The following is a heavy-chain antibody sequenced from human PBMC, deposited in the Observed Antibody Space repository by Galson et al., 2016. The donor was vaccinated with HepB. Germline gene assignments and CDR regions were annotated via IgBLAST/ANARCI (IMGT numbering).Heavy chain of an antibody. CDR3: ARDIQHYMRGVNDAFDL. Sequence: SVKVSCKASGYTFTANYLHWVRRAPGQGLEWMGRINPNSGAANYAQKFQGRVTMTSDTSISTAYMQMSGLTSDDTALYWCARDIQHYMRGVNDAFDLWGQGTMVTVSS. CDR1: GYTFTANY. V-gene: IGHV1-2*06. D-gene: IGHD4-11*01. CDR2: INPNSGAA. J-gene: IGHJ3*01.